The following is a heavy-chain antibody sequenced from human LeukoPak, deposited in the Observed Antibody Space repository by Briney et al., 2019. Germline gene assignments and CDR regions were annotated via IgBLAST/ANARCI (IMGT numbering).Heavy chain of an antibody. D-gene: IGHD3-10*01. CDR3: ARDRSYYGSGSNFDY. CDR1: GFTVSSNY. CDR2: IYSGGST. V-gene: IGHV3-66*01. Sequence: GGSPRLSCAASGFTVSSNYMGWVRQAPGKGLEWVSVIYSGGSTYYADSVKGRLTISRDNSKNTLYLQMNSLRAEDTAVYYCARDRSYYGSGSNFDYWGQGTLVTVSS. J-gene: IGHJ4*02.